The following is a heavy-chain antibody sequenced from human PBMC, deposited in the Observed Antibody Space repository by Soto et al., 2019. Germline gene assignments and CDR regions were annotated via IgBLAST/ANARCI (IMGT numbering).Heavy chain of an antibody. CDR2: ISGSGGST. V-gene: IGHV3-23*01. CDR3: AKDPYPSKQSGYYFDY. CDR1: GFTFSSYA. J-gene: IGHJ4*02. Sequence: GGSLRLSCAASGFTFSSYAMSWVRQAPGKGLEWVSAISGSGGSTYYADTVKGRFTISRDNSKNTLYLQMNSLRAEDTAVYYCAKDPYPSKQSGYYFDYWGQGTLVTVSS. D-gene: IGHD4-4*01.